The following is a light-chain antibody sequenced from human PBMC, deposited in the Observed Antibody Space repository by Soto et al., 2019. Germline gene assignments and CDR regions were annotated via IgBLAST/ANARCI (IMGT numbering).Light chain of an antibody. V-gene: IGKV4-1*01. CDR1: QSVLYSSNNKSY. CDR3: QQYYSTPLT. J-gene: IGKJ4*01. Sequence: DIVMTQSPDSLAVSLGERAIINCKSSQSVLYSSNNKSYLARFQQKPGQPPKLLIYWASNRESGVPDRFSGSGSGTDFTLSISSLQAGDVAVYYCQQYYSTPLTFGGGTKVEIK. CDR2: WAS.